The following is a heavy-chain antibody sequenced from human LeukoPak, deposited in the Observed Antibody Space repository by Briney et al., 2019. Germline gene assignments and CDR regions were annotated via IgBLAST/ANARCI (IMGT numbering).Heavy chain of an antibody. CDR1: GASLYSGDYY. CDR2: VYYSGVT. J-gene: IGHJ4*01. CDR3: ARRGVFGSDNYFEY. V-gene: IGHV4-39*01. Sequence: PSETLSLTCSVAGASLYSGDYYWAWIRQPPGQSLEYIGPVYYSGVTFDNPSLSGRITMSVDTSKNQFSLNLASVTATDTAIYYCARRGVFGSDNYFEYWGQGILVSVSS. D-gene: IGHD3-10*01.